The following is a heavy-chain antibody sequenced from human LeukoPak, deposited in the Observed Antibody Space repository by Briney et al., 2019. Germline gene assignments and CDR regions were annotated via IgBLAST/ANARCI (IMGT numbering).Heavy chain of an antibody. CDR2: ISYDGRNK. V-gene: IGHV3-30*03. D-gene: IGHD4-17*01. CDR3: ARTVSY. J-gene: IGHJ4*02. CDR1: GFTFSGYG. Sequence: GGYLRLSCAASGFTFSGYGMHWVRQAPGKGLEWVAVISYDGRNKDYADSVKGRFTISRDNAKNSLYLQMNSLRVEDTAVYYCARTVSYWGQGTLVTVSS.